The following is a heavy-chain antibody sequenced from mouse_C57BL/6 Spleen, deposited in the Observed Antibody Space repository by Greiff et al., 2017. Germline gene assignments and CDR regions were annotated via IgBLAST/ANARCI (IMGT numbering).Heavy chain of an antibody. D-gene: IGHD2-4*01. J-gene: IGHJ1*03. CDR1: GYTFTDYY. CDR2: INPNNGGT. Sequence: EVQLQQSGPELVKPGASVKISCKASGYTFTDYYMNWVKQSHGKSLEWIGDINPNNGGTSYNQKFKGKATLTVDKSSSTAYMELRSLTSEDSAVYYCARTYDYDFSYWYFDVWGTGTTVTVSS. V-gene: IGHV1-26*01. CDR3: ARTYDYDFSYWYFDV.